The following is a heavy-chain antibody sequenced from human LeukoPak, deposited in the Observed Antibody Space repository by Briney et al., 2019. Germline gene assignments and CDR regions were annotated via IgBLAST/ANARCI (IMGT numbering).Heavy chain of an antibody. CDR2: IGRSGSTI. J-gene: IGHJ4*02. CDR3: ARGDHVSGWLGLGY. D-gene: IGHD6-19*01. Sequence: GGSLRLSCAASGFIFSDYEMNWVRQAPGKGLEWISYIGRSGSTIYYADYVKGRFTISRDNAKNSLYLQMNSLRAEDTAVYYCARGDHVSGWLGLGYWGQGTLVTVSS. CDR1: GFIFSDYE. V-gene: IGHV3-48*03.